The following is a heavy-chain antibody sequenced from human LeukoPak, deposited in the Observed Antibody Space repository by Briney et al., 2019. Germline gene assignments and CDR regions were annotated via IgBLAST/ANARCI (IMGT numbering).Heavy chain of an antibody. V-gene: IGHV3-66*02. J-gene: IGHJ6*02. D-gene: IGHD4-17*01. CDR2: IYSGGST. CDR1: GFTVSSNY. Sequence: GGSLRLSCAASGFTVSSNYMSWVRQAPGKGLEWVSVIYSGGSTYYADSVKGRFTISRDNSKNTLYLQMNRLRAEDTAVYYCARGGYGDYVLYYYYGMDVWGQGTTVTVSS. CDR3: ARGGYGDYVLYYYYGMDV.